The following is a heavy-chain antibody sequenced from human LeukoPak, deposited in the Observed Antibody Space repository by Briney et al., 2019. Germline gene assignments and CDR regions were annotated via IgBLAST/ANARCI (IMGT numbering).Heavy chain of an antibody. V-gene: IGHV1-3*01. J-gene: IGHJ4*02. CDR3: ARGAAEGLDY. Sequence: ASVKVSCKASGYTFTSYSVHWVRQAPGQRLEWMGWINAGNGDTKYSQKFQGRVTITRDTSANTAYMELSSLTSEDTAVYHCARGAAEGLDYWGQGILVTVSS. CDR1: GYTFTSYS. CDR2: INAGNGDT. D-gene: IGHD6-13*01.